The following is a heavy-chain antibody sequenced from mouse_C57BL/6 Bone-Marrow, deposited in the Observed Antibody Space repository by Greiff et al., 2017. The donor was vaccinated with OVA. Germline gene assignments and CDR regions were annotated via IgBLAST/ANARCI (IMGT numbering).Heavy chain of an antibody. CDR3: ARRDCYGSSSLFDY. J-gene: IGHJ2*01. Sequence: EVQGVESGGDLVKPGGSLKLSCAASGFTFSSYGMSWVRQTPDKRLEWVATISSGGSYTYYPDSVKGRFTISRDNAKNTLYLQMSSLKSEDTAMYYCARRDCYGSSSLFDYWGQGTTLTVSS. D-gene: IGHD1-1*01. V-gene: IGHV5-6*01. CDR2: ISSGGSYT. CDR1: GFTFSSYG.